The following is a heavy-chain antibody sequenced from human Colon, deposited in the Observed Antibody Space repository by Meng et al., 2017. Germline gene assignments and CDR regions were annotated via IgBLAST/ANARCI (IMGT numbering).Heavy chain of an antibody. CDR1: GDSISSGNG. CDR3: ARKRTSPGTLGFDY. Sequence: VQLKEWGPGLVKPSVTLSLPCAVSGDSISSGNGWTWVRQPPGKGLEWIGEIYPSGRTSSNPSLQGRVTILLDKSKNQFSLELNSVTAADTAIYFCARKRTSPGTLGFDYWGQGTLVTVSS. CDR2: IYPSGRT. V-gene: IGHV4-4*02. D-gene: IGHD6-13*01. J-gene: IGHJ4*02.